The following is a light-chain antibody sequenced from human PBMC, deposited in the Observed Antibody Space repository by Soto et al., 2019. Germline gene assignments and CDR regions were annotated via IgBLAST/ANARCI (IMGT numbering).Light chain of an antibody. CDR3: CSYAGSYTSKV. J-gene: IGLJ2*01. Sequence: QSVLTQPASVSGSPGQSITISCTGTSSDVGGYNYVSWYQHHPGKAPKLMIYAVNKRPSGVPDRFSGSRSGNTASLTISGLQAEDEADYYCCSYAGSYTSKVFGGGTKLTVL. CDR2: AVN. CDR1: SSDVGGYNY. V-gene: IGLV2-11*01.